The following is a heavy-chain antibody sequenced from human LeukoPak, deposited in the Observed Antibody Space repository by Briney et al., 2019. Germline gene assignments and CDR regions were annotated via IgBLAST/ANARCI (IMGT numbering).Heavy chain of an antibody. CDR3: ARGRGDYGLFDY. J-gene: IGHJ4*02. D-gene: IGHD4-17*01. V-gene: IGHV1-3*01. Sequence: ASVTVSFKASGYTFTIYAMHWVRQAPGQRREWMGWINAGNGNTKYSQKFQGRVTITRDTSASTAYVELSSLRSEDTAVYYCARGRGDYGLFDYWGQGTLVTVSS. CDR1: GYTFTIYA. CDR2: INAGNGNT.